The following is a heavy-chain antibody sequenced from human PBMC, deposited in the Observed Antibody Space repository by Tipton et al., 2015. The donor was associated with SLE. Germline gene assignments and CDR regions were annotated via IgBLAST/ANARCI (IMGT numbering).Heavy chain of an antibody. Sequence: TLSLTCTVSGGSISSSSYYWGWIRQPPGKGLEWIGNIYYSGSTYHNPSLKSRVTVSVDTSKNQFSLKLRSVTAADTAVYYCARVGFWSGYSIDYFDYWGQGTLVTVSS. CDR2: IYYSGST. J-gene: IGHJ4*02. CDR3: ARVGFWSGYSIDYFDY. V-gene: IGHV4-39*07. D-gene: IGHD3-3*01. CDR1: GGSISSSSYY.